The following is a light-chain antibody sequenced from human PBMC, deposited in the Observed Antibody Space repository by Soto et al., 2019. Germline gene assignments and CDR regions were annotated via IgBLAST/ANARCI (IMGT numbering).Light chain of an antibody. CDR1: QAIRSD. Sequence: AIQMTQSPSSLSASMGDRVTITCRASQAIRSDLAWFQHKPEKAPKLLIYRASNLQHRVPSMFSGSSSGTEFTLTISSLQPEDFATYYCLQDYNYPYTFGQGTKLEIK. CDR3: LQDYNYPYT. J-gene: IGKJ2*01. V-gene: IGKV1-6*01. CDR2: RAS.